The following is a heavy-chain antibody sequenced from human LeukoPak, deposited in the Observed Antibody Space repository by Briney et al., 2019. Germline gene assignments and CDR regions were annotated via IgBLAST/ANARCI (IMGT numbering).Heavy chain of an antibody. D-gene: IGHD3-3*01. J-gene: IGHJ5*02. CDR1: GGSISSYQ. V-gene: IGHV4-59*01. CDR3: ASGFLEWYWFDP. Sequence: NPSETLSLTCTVSGGSISSYQWSWIRQPPGKGLEWIGYISYSGFTNYNPSLKSRVTISLDTSKSQFSLKLSSVTAADTAVYYCASGFLEWYWFDPWGQGTLVTVSS. CDR2: ISYSGFT.